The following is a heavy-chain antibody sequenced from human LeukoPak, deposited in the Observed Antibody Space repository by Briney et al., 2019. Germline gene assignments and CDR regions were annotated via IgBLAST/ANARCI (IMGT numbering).Heavy chain of an antibody. CDR2: ISSSSSYI. Sequence: GGSLGLSCAASGFTFSSYSMNWVRQAPGKGLEWVSSISSSSSYIYYADSVKGRFTISRDNAKNSLYLQMNSLRAEDTAVYYCVVVVPADSYFDYWGQGTLVTVSS. V-gene: IGHV3-21*01. D-gene: IGHD2-2*01. CDR1: GFTFSSYS. J-gene: IGHJ4*02. CDR3: VVVVPADSYFDY.